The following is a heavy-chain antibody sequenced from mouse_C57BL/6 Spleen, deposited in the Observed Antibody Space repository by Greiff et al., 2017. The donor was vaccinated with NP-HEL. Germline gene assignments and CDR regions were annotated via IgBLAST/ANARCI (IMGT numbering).Heavy chain of an antibody. V-gene: IGHV1-69*01. CDR2: IDPSDSYT. CDR3: ARRRDSVYAMDY. Sequence: QVQLQQPGAELVMPGASVKLSCKASGYTFTSYWMHWVKQRPGQGLEWIGEIDPSDSYTNYNQKFKGKSTLTVDKSSSTAYMQLSSLTSEDSAVYYCARRRDSVYAMDYWGQGTSVTVSS. CDR1: GYTFTSYW. J-gene: IGHJ4*01.